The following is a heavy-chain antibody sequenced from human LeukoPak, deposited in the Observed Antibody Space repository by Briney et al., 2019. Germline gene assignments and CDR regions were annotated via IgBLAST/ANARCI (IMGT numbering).Heavy chain of an antibody. D-gene: IGHD2/OR15-2a*01. CDR3: VSFYETY. CDR2: INSDGSWT. Sequence: GRSLRLSCAASGNYWMHWVRQAPGKGLVWVSHINSDGSWTSYADSVKGRFTTSKDNAKNTVYLQMNSLRAEDTAVYYCVSFYETYWGRGTLVTVSS. J-gene: IGHJ4*02. V-gene: IGHV3-74*01. CDR1: GNYW.